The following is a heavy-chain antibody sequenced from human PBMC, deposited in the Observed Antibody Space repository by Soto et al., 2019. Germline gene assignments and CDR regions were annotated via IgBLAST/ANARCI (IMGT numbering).Heavy chain of an antibody. CDR2: IYYSGIT. CDR1: GGSISSYY. Sequence: QVQLQESGPGLVKPSETLSLTCTVSGGSISSYYWSWIRQPPGKGLEWIGYIYYSGITNYNPSLKSRVTISVGTSKYQFSLKLSSVTAADTAVLYCARYEMATVPFHYWGQGFLVTVSS. CDR3: ARYEMATVPFHY. J-gene: IGHJ4*02. V-gene: IGHV4-59*01. D-gene: IGHD4-4*01.